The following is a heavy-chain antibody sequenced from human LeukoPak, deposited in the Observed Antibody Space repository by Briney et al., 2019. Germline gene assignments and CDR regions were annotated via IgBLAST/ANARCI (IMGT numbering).Heavy chain of an antibody. CDR3: ARVVAVAGKAFDI. J-gene: IGHJ3*02. D-gene: IGHD6-19*01. CDR2: ISSSSSYI. CDR1: GFPFSSNS. V-gene: IGHV3-21*01. Sequence: GGPLRLSGEASGFPFSSNSRNWVRQAPGKGLEWVSSISSSSSYIYYADSVKGRFTISRDNAKNSLYLQMNSLRAEDTAVYYCARVVAVAGKAFDIWGQGTMVTVSS.